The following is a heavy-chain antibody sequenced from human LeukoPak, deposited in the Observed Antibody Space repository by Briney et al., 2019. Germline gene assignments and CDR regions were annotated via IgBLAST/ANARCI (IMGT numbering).Heavy chain of an antibody. CDR3: AAPDCSSTSCYKYGSYYYYYMDV. CDR1: GGTFSSYA. J-gene: IGHJ6*03. Sequence: ASVKVSCKASGGTFSSYAISWVRQAPGQGLEWMGGIIPIFVTANYAQKFQGRVTITTDESTSTAYMELSSLRSEDTAVYYCAAPDCSSTSCYKYGSYYYYYMDVWGKGTAVTVSS. V-gene: IGHV1-69*05. D-gene: IGHD2-2*02. CDR2: IIPIFVTA.